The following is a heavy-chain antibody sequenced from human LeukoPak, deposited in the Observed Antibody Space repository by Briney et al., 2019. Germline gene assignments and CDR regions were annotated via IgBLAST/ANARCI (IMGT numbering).Heavy chain of an antibody. CDR3: ARLFEY. CDR1: GGPFSGYY. J-gene: IGHJ4*02. CDR2: INHSGST. Sequence: SETLSLTCAVYGGPFSGYYWSWIRQPPGKGLEWIGEINHSGSTNYNPSLKSRVTMSVDTSKNQISLKLSSVTAADTAMYYCARLFEYWGQGTLVTVSS. V-gene: IGHV4-34*01.